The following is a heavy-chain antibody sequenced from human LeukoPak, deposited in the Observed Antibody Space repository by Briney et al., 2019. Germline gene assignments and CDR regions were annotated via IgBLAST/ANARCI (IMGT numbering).Heavy chain of an antibody. V-gene: IGHV3-53*01. J-gene: IGHJ4*02. CDR3: ARGPPGSDHFDY. CDR2: IYSGGST. Sequence: GGSLRLSCAASGFTVSSNHMSWVRQAPGKGLEWVSVIYSGGSTYYADSVKGRFTISRDNSKNTLYLQMNSLRAEDTAVYYCARGPPGSDHFDYWGQGTLVTVSS. CDR1: GFTVSSNH.